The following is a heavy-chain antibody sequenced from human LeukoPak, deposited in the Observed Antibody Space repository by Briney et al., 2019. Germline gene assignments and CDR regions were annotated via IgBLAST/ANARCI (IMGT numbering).Heavy chain of an antibody. D-gene: IGHD6-19*01. CDR1: GGSFSGYY. V-gene: IGHV4-34*01. CDR3: ARGDPYSSGWFDP. Sequence: PSETLSLTCAVYGGSFSGYYWSWIRQPPGKGLEWIGEINHSGSTNYNPSLKSRVTISVDTSKNQFSLKLSSVTAADTAVYYCARGDPYSSGWFDPWGQGTLVTVSS. CDR2: INHSGST. J-gene: IGHJ5*02.